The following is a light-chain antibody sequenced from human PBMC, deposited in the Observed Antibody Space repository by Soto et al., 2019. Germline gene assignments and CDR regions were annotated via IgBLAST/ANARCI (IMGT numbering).Light chain of an antibody. Sequence: DIQMTQSPSTLSASVGDRVTITCRASQSISSWLAWYQQKPGKAPKLLIYDASSLESGVPSRFSGSGSGTEVPLTISSLQPDDFATYYCQQYNSYLYTFGQGTKLEIK. CDR2: DAS. CDR1: QSISSW. J-gene: IGKJ2*01. V-gene: IGKV1-5*01. CDR3: QQYNSYLYT.